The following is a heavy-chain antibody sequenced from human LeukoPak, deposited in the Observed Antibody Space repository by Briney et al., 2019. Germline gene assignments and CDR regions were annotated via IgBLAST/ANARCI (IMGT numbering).Heavy chain of an antibody. V-gene: IGHV1-69*06. CDR3: ARMGRITMVRGVLGYYFDY. CDR1: GGTFSSYA. CDR2: IIPIFGTA. J-gene: IGHJ4*02. D-gene: IGHD3-10*01. Sequence: SVKVSCKASGGTFSSYAISWMRQAPGQGPEWMGGIIPIFGTANYAQKFQGRVTITADKSTSTAYMELSSLRSEDTAVYYCARMGRITMVRGVLGYYFDYWGQGTLVTVSS.